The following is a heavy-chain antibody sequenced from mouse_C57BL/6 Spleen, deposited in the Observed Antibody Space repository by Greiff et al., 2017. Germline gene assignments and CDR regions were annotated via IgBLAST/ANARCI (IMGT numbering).Heavy chain of an antibody. V-gene: IGHV1-15*01. CDR3: TRINYGSSYDLDY. D-gene: IGHD1-1*01. CDR2: IDPETGGT. J-gene: IGHJ2*01. CDR1: GYTFTDYE. Sequence: QVQLQQSGAELVRPGASVTLSCKASGYTFTDYEMHWVKQTPVHGLEWIGAIDPETGGTAYNQKFKGKAILTADKSSSTAYMELRSLTSEDSAVYYCTRINYGSSYDLDYWGQGTTLTVSS.